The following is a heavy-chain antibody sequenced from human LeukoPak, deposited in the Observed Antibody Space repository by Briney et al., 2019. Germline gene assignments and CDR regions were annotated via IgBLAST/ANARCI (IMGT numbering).Heavy chain of an antibody. CDR2: IIPIFGTA. V-gene: IGHV1-69*13. J-gene: IGHJ6*03. CDR3: ASMLMRGRYCSGGSCGPGDDYYMDV. D-gene: IGHD2-15*01. Sequence: ASVKVACKASGGTFSSYAISWVRQAPGQGLEWMGGIIPIFGTANYAQKFQGRVTITADESTSTAYMELSSLRSEDTAVYYCASMLMRGRYCSGGSCGPGDDYYMDVWGKGTTVTISS. CDR1: GGTFSSYA.